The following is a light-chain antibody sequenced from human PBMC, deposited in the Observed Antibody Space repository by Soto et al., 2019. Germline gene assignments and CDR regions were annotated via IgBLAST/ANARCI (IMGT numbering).Light chain of an antibody. CDR3: QSYDSSLSGWV. Sequence: QSVLTQPPSVSGAPGQRVTISCTASSSNIGAGYDVHWYQQLPGTVPKLLIYGNSNRPSGVPDRFSGSKSGTSAFLAITGLQAEDEADYYCQSYDSSLSGWVFGGGTKLTVL. V-gene: IGLV1-40*01. CDR1: SSNIGAGYD. CDR2: GNS. J-gene: IGLJ3*02.